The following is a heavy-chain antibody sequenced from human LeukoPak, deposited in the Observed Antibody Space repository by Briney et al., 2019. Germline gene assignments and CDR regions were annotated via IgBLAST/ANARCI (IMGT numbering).Heavy chain of an antibody. J-gene: IGHJ4*02. Sequence: GESLKISCTAFGSSFASSWIAWVRPMPGKGLEWMGIIFPDDSNSGYNPSFQGQVTMSADKSVSTAYLQWSSLKASDTAIYYCARQTRRTAMEDRRIDYWGQRTLVIVSS. CDR2: IFPDDSNS. V-gene: IGHV5-51*01. D-gene: IGHD1-1*01. CDR1: GSSFASSW. CDR3: ARQTRRTAMEDRRIDY.